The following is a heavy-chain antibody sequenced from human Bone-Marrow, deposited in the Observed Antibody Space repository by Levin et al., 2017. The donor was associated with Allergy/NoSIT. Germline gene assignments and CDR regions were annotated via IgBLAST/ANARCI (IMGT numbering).Heavy chain of an antibody. Sequence: GGSLRLSCAASGFTFSSYAMSWVRQAPGKGLEWVSAISGSGGSTYYADSVKGRFTISRDNSKNTLYLQMNSLRAEDTAVYYCAKSYSGSYYYYYGMDVWGQGTTVTVSS. CDR2: ISGSGGST. CDR1: GFTFSSYA. J-gene: IGHJ6*02. D-gene: IGHD1-26*01. CDR3: AKSYSGSYYYYYGMDV. V-gene: IGHV3-23*01.